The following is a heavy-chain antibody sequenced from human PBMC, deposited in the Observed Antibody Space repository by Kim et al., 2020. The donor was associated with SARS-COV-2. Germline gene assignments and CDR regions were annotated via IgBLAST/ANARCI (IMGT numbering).Heavy chain of an antibody. CDR1: GFTVSSNY. CDR3: ARAYGDYYFDY. D-gene: IGHD4-17*01. Sequence: GGSLRLSCAASGFTVSSNYMSWVRQAPGKGLEWVSVIYSGGSTYYADSVKGRFTISRDNSKNMLYLQMNSLRAEDTAVYYCARAYGDYYFDYWGQGTLVTVSS. CDR2: IYSGGST. J-gene: IGHJ4*02. V-gene: IGHV3-53*01.